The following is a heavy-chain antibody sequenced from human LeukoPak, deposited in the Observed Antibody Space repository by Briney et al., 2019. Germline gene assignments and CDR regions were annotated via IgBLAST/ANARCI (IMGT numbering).Heavy chain of an antibody. D-gene: IGHD3-3*01. V-gene: IGHV4-39*01. Sequence: GTLRLSCAASGFTFSSYWMSWIRQSPEKGLEWIATIYFSGITYYNHFLKSRVTISVDTSKNQFSLNLKSVTAADTAVYYCARHESVTAFGVATFDHWGQGKLVTVSS. J-gene: IGHJ4*02. CDR1: GFTFSSYW. CDR3: ARHESVTAFGVATFDH. CDR2: IYFSGIT.